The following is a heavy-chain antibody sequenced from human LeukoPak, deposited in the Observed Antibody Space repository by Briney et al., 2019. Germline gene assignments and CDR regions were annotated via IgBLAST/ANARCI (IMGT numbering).Heavy chain of an antibody. Sequence: SETLSLTCAVYGGSFSGYYWSWIRQPPGKGLEWIGEINHSGSTNYNPSLKSRVTISVDTSKNQSSLKLSSVTAADTAVYYCARGRSGGATITHYYYYYGMDVWGKGTTVTVSS. D-gene: IGHD5-12*01. CDR3: ARGRSGGATITHYYYYYGMDV. J-gene: IGHJ6*04. CDR2: INHSGST. CDR1: GGSFSGYY. V-gene: IGHV4-34*01.